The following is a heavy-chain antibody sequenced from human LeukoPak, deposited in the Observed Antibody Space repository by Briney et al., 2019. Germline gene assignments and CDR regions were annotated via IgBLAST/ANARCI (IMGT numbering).Heavy chain of an antibody. V-gene: IGHV3-48*01. D-gene: IGHD3-22*01. J-gene: IGHJ4*02. CDR3: VKGRDYNDASAYYIGDF. Sequence: GGSLRLSCAASGFAFSTYSMNWVRQAPGKGLEWVPYITSTSATKYYADSVKGRFTISRENSNDTLYLQMNSLRAEDTAVYYCVKGRDYNDASAYYIGDFWGQGTLVTVSS. CDR2: ITSTSATK. CDR1: GFAFSTYS.